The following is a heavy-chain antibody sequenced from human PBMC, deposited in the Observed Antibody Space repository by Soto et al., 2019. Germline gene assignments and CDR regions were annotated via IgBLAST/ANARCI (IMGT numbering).Heavy chain of an antibody. Sequence: QVQLVQSGAEVKKPGASVKVSCKASGYTFTSYGISWVRQAPGQGLEWMGWINVYNGNTNYAQKPQGRVTMTTDTXXXXXXXXXXXXXXXXXXXXXXXXXXXXGEYDYWGQGTLVTVSS. CDR3: XXXXXXGEYDY. CDR2: INVYNGNT. V-gene: IGHV1-18*01. D-gene: IGHD3-10*01. J-gene: IGHJ4*02. CDR1: GYTFTSYG.